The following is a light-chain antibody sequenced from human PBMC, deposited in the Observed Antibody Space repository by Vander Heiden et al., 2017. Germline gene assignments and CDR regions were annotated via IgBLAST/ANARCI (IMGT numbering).Light chain of an antibody. J-gene: IGKJ1*01. CDR3: QQRSNWLWT. Sequence: EIVLTQSPATLSLSPGERATLSFRASQSVSSYLAWYQQKPGQAPRLLIYDASNSATGIPARFSGSGSGTDFTLTISSLEPEDFAVYYCQQRSNWLWTFGQGTKVEIK. V-gene: IGKV3-11*01. CDR1: QSVSSY. CDR2: DAS.